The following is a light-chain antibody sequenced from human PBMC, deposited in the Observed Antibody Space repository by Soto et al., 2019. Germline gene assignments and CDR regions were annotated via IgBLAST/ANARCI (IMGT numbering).Light chain of an antibody. CDR2: GAS. J-gene: IGKJ1*01. CDR1: QSVFSS. Sequence: EIVMTQSPDTLSVSPGERATLSCRASQSVFSSLAWYQQKPGQAPRLLIYGASTRATGTPARFSGSGSGTEFILTISSLQSEDFAVYYCQQYNNWPWTFGQGTKVDIK. V-gene: IGKV3-15*01. CDR3: QQYNNWPWT.